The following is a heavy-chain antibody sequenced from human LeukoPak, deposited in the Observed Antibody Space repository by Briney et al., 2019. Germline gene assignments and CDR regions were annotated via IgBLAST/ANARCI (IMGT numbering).Heavy chain of an antibody. V-gene: IGHV3-48*01. D-gene: IGHD3-3*01. CDR2: ISSSSTI. CDR1: GFTFSSYS. CDR3: ARDYYDFWSGFDY. Sequence: GGSLRLSCAASGFTFSSYSMNWVRQAPGKGLEWVSYISSSSTIYYADSVKGRFTISRDNAKNSLYLQMNSLRAEDTAVYYCARDYYDFWSGFDYWDQGTLVTVSS. J-gene: IGHJ4*02.